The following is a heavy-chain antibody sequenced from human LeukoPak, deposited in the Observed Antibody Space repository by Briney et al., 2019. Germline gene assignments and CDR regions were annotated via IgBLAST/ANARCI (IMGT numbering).Heavy chain of an antibody. CDR2: INPNSGGT. V-gene: IGHV1-2*02. CDR1: GYTFTGYY. Sequence: GASVKVSCKASGYTFTGYYMHWVRQAPGQGLEWMGWINPNSGGTNYAQKFQGRVTMTRDTSISTAYMELSRLRSDDTAVYYCARVRILTGTTSDPWFDPWGQGTLVTVSS. J-gene: IGHJ5*02. D-gene: IGHD1-7*01. CDR3: ARVRILTGTTSDPWFDP.